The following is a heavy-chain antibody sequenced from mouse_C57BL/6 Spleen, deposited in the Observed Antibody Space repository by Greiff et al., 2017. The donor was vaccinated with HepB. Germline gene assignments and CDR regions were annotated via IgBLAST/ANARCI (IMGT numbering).Heavy chain of an antibody. V-gene: IGHV14-2*01. D-gene: IGHD1-1*01. J-gene: IGHJ4*01. CDR3: AGIITTVVGAMDY. Sequence: VQLQQSGAELVKPVASVKLSCTASGFNIKDYYMHWVKQRTEQGLEWIGRIDPEDGETKYAPKFQGKATITADTSSNTAYLQLSSLTSEDTAVYYCAGIITTVVGAMDYWGQGTSVTVSS. CDR1: GFNIKDYY. CDR2: IDPEDGET.